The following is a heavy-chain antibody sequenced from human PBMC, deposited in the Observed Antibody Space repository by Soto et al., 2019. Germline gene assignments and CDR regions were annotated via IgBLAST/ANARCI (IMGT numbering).Heavy chain of an antibody. CDR2: ISGSGGST. CDR1: GFTFSSYA. Sequence: GGSLRLSCAASGFTFSSYAMSWVRQAPGKGLEWVSAISGSGGSTYYADSVKGRFTISRDNSKNTLYLQMNSLRAEDTAVYYCAIGLLEVKWELLESSGLDYWGQGTLVTVSS. CDR3: AIGLLEVKWELLESSGLDY. V-gene: IGHV3-23*01. J-gene: IGHJ4*02. D-gene: IGHD1-26*01.